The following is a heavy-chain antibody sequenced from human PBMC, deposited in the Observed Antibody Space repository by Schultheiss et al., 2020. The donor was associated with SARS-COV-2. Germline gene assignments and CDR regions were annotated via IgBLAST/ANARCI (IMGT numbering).Heavy chain of an antibody. CDR1: GFTFSIYA. J-gene: IGHJ4*02. Sequence: GGSLRLSCAASGFTFSIYAMSWVRQAPGKGLEWVGRIKSKTDGGTTDYAAPVKGRFTISRDDSKNTLYLQMNSLRVEDTAVYYCARAVSRLGGYYFDYWGQGTLVTVSS. CDR3: ARAVSRLGGYYFDY. CDR2: IKSKTDGGTT. V-gene: IGHV3-15*01. D-gene: IGHD1-26*01.